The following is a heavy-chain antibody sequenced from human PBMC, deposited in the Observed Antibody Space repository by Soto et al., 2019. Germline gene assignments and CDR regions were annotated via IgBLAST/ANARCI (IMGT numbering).Heavy chain of an antibody. J-gene: IGHJ6*02. D-gene: IGHD5-18*01. CDR3: ARGGYRRGYYGMDV. CDR2: TYYRSKWYN. Sequence: SQTLSLTCDISGDRVSSNSAAWNWIRQSPSRGLEWLGRTYYRSKWYNDYAVSVKSRITINPDTSKNQFSLQLNSVTPEDTAVYYCARGGYRRGYYGMDVWGQGTTVTVSS. V-gene: IGHV6-1*01. CDR1: GDRVSSNSAA.